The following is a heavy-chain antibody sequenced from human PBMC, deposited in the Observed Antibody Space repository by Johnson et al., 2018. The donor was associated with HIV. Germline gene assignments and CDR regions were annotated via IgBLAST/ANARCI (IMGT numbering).Heavy chain of an antibody. V-gene: IGHV3-48*01. J-gene: IGHJ3*02. CDR3: ARDGSGSSPVDAFDI. D-gene: IGHD1-26*01. Sequence: VQLVESGGGVVRPGGSLRLSCAASGFTFDDYGMSWIRQAPGKGLEEVSYFSSSGRCRYYADSVKGRVTIYRDNSKNTLYMQLNSLRAEDTAVYYCARDGSGSSPVDAFDIWGQGTMVTVSS. CDR2: FSSSGRCR. CDR1: GFTFDDYG.